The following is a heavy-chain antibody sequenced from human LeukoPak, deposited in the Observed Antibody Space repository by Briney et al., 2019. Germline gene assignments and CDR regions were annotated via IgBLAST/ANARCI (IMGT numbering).Heavy chain of an antibody. V-gene: IGHV3-13*01. J-gene: IGHJ3*02. CDR1: GFAFYNYD. CDR3: ARDRRADYGRNDDAFDI. CDR2: IGTGTDT. D-gene: IGHD4-17*01. Sequence: GGSLRLSCAASGFAFYNYDMHWVRHAPGKGLEWVSHIGTGTDTHYSGSVRGRFTISRENAKNSLYLHMNSLRAGDTAVYYCARDRRADYGRNDDAFDIWGQGTMVTV.